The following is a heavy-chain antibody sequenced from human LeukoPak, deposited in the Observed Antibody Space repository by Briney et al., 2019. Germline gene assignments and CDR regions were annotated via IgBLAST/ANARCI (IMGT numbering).Heavy chain of an antibody. CDR1: GFTFSSYE. J-gene: IGHJ6*02. CDR3: ARWYCSGTSCHYYYFGMDV. CDR2: ISSSGNSI. D-gene: IGHD2-2*01. V-gene: IGHV3-48*03. Sequence: GGSLRLSCATSGFTFSSYEMNWVRQAPGRGLEWVSFISSSGNSIYYVDSVKGRFTISRDNAKNSLYLEMNSLRAEDTAVYYCARWYCSGTSCHYYYFGMDVWGQGTTVTVSS.